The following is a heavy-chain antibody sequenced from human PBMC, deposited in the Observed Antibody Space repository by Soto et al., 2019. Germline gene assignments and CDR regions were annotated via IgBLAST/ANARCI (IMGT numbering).Heavy chain of an antibody. CDR2: ISTDGSRT. CDR3: VKDSFRAGVITVTLLSY. CDR1: GFTFSMYA. Sequence: GGSLRLSCSASGFTFSMYAIDWVRQAPGQGLEWLSAISTDGSRTFYADSVKGRFTISRDNSKNTLYLQMSSLRAEDTAVCYCVKDSFRAGVITVTLLSYWGQGTLVTVSS. V-gene: IGHV3-64D*06. D-gene: IGHD4-17*01. J-gene: IGHJ4*02.